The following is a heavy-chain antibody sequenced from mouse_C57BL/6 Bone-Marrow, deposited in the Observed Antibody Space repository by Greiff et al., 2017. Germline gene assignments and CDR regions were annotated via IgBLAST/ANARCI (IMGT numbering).Heavy chain of an antibody. J-gene: IGHJ3*01. CDR1: GYTFTSYW. V-gene: IGHV1-64*01. Sequence: VQLQQPGAELVKPGASVKLSCKASGYTFTSYWMHWVKQRPGPGLEWIGMIHPNSGSTNYNEKFKSKATLTVDKSSSTAYMQLSSLTSEDSAVYYCARRYGAWLAYWGQGTLVTVSA. CDR3: ARRYGAWLAY. D-gene: IGHD1-1*01. CDR2: IHPNSGST.